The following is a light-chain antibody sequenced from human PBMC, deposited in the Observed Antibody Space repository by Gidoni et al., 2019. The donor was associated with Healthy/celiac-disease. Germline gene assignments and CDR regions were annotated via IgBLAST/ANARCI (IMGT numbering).Light chain of an antibody. CDR2: GAS. CDR1: QSVNSN. V-gene: IGKV3-15*01. J-gene: IGKJ4*01. Sequence: EIVMTQSPATLSVSPGERATLSCRASQSVNSNLAWYQQKPGQAPRLLIYGASTRATGIPARFSGSGSGTKFTLTISSLQSEGFAVYYCQQYNNWPPPLTFGGGTKVEIK. CDR3: QQYNNWPPPLT.